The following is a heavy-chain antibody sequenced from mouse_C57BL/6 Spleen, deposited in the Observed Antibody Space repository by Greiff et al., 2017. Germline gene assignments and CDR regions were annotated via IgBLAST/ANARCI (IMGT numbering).Heavy chain of an antibody. CDR2: ISSGGDYI. D-gene: IGHD2-10*01. J-gene: IGHJ3*01. V-gene: IGHV5-9-1*02. CDR1: GFTFSSYA. CDR3: TREEGPAMGWFPPFAY. Sequence: EVHLVESGEGLVKPGGSLKLSCAASGFTFSSYAMSWVRQTPEKRLEWVAYISSGGDYIYYADTVKGRFTISRDNARNTLYLQMSSLKSEDTAMYYCTREEGPAMGWFPPFAYWGQGTLVTVSA.